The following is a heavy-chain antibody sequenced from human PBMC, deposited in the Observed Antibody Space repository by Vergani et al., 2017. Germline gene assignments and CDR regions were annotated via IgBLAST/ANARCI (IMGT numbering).Heavy chain of an antibody. D-gene: IGHD1-7*01. V-gene: IGHV1-46*01. CDR3: ARATLELLGGSAFDI. J-gene: IGHJ3*02. CDR1: GYTFTSYY. Sequence: QVQLVQSGAEVKKPGASVKVSCKASGYTFTSYYMHWVRQAPGQGLEWMGIINPSGGSTSYAQKFQGRVTMTRDTSTSTVYMELSSLRSEDTAVYYCARATLELLGGSAFDIWGQGTMVTVSS. CDR2: INPSGGST.